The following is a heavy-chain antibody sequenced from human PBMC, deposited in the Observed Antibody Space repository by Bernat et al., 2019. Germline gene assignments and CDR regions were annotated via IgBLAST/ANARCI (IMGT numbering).Heavy chain of an antibody. J-gene: IGHJ6*03. CDR2: ISGSGGST. CDR3: AKTGTTVTTSHYYYYMDV. CDR1: GFTFSSYA. V-gene: IGHV3-23*04. D-gene: IGHD4-17*01. Sequence: EVQLVESGGGLVQPGGSLRLSCAASGFTFSSYAMSWVRQAPGKGLEWVSAISGSGGSTYYADSVKGRFTISRDNSKNTLYLQMNSLRAEDTAVYYCAKTGTTVTTSHYYYYMDVWGKGTTVTVSS.